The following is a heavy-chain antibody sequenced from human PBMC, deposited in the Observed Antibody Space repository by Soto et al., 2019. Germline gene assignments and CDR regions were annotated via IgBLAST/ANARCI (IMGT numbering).Heavy chain of an antibody. J-gene: IGHJ3*02. CDR3: ARRGAVVPGDAFDI. V-gene: IGHV5-51*01. CDR1: GYSFTTYC. CDR2: IYPGDSDT. Sequence: GESLKISCKASGYSFTTYCIGLVRQMPGKGLEWMGIIYPGDSDTRYSPSFQGQVTISADKSISTAYLQWRSLKASDNAMYYCARRGAVVPGDAFDIWGQGTMVTVSS. D-gene: IGHD3-22*01.